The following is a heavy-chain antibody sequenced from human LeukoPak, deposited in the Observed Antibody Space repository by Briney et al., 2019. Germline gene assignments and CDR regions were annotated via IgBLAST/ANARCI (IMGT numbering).Heavy chain of an antibody. Sequence: PGGSLRLSCAASGFTFSSYGMHWVRQAPGKGLEWVAVISYDGSNKYYADSVKGRFTIFRDNSKSTLYLQMNSLRAEDTAVYYCARDMIVVVPAAIRDYYYGMDVWGQGTTVTVSS. J-gene: IGHJ6*02. CDR2: ISYDGSNK. D-gene: IGHD2-2*02. CDR1: GFTFSSYG. V-gene: IGHV3-30-3*01. CDR3: ARDMIVVVPAAIRDYYYGMDV.